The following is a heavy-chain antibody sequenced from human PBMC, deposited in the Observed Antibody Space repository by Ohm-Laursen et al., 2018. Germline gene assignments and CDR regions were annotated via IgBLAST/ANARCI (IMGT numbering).Heavy chain of an antibody. CDR3: VHKLGWTYGSGSLDF. V-gene: IGHV2-5*01. CDR1: GFSLSTSGVG. J-gene: IGHJ4*02. Sequence: TQTLTLTCTFSGFSLSTSGVGVAWIRQPPGKALEWLALIYWNDDKRYSPSLKTRLTITKDTSKNQVVLTMSNMDSVDTATYYCVHKLGWTYGSGSLDFWGQGTLVTVSS. CDR2: IYWNDDK. D-gene: IGHD3-10*01.